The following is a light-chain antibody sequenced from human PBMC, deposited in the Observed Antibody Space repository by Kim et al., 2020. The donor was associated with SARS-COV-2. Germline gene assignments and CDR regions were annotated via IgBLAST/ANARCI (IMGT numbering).Light chain of an antibody. V-gene: IGLV3-1*01. J-gene: IGLJ2*01. CDR2: QDT. CDR1: RLGDKY. CDR3: QVWDSTTTV. Sequence: SVCPGQTDSIACSGHRLGDKYVCWYQQKPGQSPVVVIYQDTKRPSGIPERFSGSNSGNTATLTISETQAMDEADYYCQVWDSTTTVFGGGTQLTVL.